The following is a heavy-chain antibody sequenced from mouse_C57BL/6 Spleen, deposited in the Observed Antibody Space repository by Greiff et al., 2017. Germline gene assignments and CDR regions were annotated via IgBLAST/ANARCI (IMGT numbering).Heavy chain of an antibody. CDR2: IYPGSGST. CDR3: ANYYGSSYVGWYFDV. Sequence: QVQLQQPGAELVKPGASVKMSCKASGYTFTSYWITWVKQRPGQGLEWIGDIYPGSGSTNYNEKFKSKATLTVDTSSSTAYMQLSSLTSEDSAVYYRANYYGSSYVGWYFDVWGTGTTVTVSS. D-gene: IGHD1-1*01. V-gene: IGHV1-55*01. J-gene: IGHJ1*03. CDR1: GYTFTSYW.